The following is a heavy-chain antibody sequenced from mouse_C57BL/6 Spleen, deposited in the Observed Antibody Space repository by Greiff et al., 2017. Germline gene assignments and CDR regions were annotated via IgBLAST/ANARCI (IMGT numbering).Heavy chain of an antibody. CDR2: IDPENGAT. J-gene: IGHJ3*01. D-gene: IGHD2-3*01. Sequence: VQLKQSGAELVRPGASVKLSCTASGFNINDDYMHWVKQRPEQGLEWIGWIDPENGATEYASQFPGKATITADTSSNTAYLQLSRLTSEDTAVYYCTTGYDGYYWFAYWGQGTLVTVSA. CDR3: TTGYDGYYWFAY. V-gene: IGHV14-4*01. CDR1: GFNINDDY.